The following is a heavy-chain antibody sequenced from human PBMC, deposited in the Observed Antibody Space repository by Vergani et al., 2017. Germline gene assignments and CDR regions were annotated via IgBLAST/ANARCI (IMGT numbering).Heavy chain of an antibody. CDR3: AREGNYYDSTGFGPGGSFD. Sequence: QVQLVQSGAEVKKPGASLKVSCKASGYTFTGYYMHWLRQAPGQGLEWMGWINPNSGGTNYAQKFQGRVTMTRDTSISTAYMELSRLRSDDTAVYYCAREGNYYDSTGFGPGGSFDWGPGTLVTVSS. D-gene: IGHD3-22*01. CDR1: GYTFTGYY. V-gene: IGHV1-2*02. J-gene: IGHJ4*02. CDR2: INPNSGGT.